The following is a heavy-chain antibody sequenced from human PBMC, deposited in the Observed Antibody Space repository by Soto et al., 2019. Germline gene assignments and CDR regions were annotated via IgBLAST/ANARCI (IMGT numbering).Heavy chain of an antibody. V-gene: IGHV4-59*01. CDR2: IYYSGST. J-gene: IGHJ4*02. D-gene: IGHD3-22*01. CDR3: ARPAYDTSVIYEF. CDR1: GGSISSYY. Sequence: SGTLSLTCTVSGGSISSYYWSWIRQPPGKGLEWIGYIYYSGSTNYNPSLKSRVTISVDTSKNQFSLKLSSVTAADTAVYYCARPAYDTSVIYEFWGQRTTVTVSS.